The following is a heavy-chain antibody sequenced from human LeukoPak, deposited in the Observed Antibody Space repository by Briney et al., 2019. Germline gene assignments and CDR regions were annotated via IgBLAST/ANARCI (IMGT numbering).Heavy chain of an antibody. D-gene: IGHD6-13*01. CDR1: GYSFTSYW. Sequence: GESLQISREGSGYSFTSYWIGWVRQMPRKSLERMGIVYPGDSDTRYSPSFQGQATISADKSISTASLQWSRLKASDTAIYYCPRHSRIAAAGTPFDYWGQGTLVTVSS. CDR3: PRHSRIAAAGTPFDY. J-gene: IGHJ4*02. CDR2: VYPGDSDT. V-gene: IGHV5-51*01.